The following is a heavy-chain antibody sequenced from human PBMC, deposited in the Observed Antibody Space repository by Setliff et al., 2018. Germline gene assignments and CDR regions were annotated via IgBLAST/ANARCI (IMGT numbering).Heavy chain of an antibody. CDR3: ARDVFPYHYEGTFDI. Sequence: ASVKVSCKASGYTFTSHYMHWVRQAPGLGLEWMGTINPSSGRTSYAQKFKGRVTMTRDTSTSTVYMDMSSLRSEDTAVYYCARDVFPYHYEGTFDIWGQGTMVTVSS. V-gene: IGHV1-46*01. CDR2: INPSSGRT. J-gene: IGHJ3*02. D-gene: IGHD3-22*01. CDR1: GYTFTSHY.